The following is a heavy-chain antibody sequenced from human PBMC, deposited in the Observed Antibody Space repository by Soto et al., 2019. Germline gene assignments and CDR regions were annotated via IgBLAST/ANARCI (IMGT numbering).Heavy chain of an antibody. V-gene: IGHV3-33*01. CDR2: IWYDGSNK. D-gene: IGHD6-13*01. CDR3: ARDLYSSSWPFFDL. Sequence: QVQLVESGGGVVQPGRSLRLSCAASGFTFSSYGMHWVRQAPGKGLEWVAVIWYDGSNKYYADSVKGRFTISRDNSKNTLYLQMNSLRAEDAAVYYCARDLYSSSWPFFDLWGQGTLVTVSS. J-gene: IGHJ5*02. CDR1: GFTFSSYG.